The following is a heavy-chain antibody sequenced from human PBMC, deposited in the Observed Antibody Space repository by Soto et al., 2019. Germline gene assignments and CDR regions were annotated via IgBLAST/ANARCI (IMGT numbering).Heavy chain of an antibody. V-gene: IGHV2-70*01. J-gene: IGHJ4*02. CDR2: IDWDDDK. CDR1: GFSLSTSGMC. CDR3: ARMTWDWSGSYYVDY. Sequence: GSGPTLVNSTQTLTLTCTFSGFSLSTSGMCVSWIRQPPGKALEWLALIDWDDDKYYSTSLKTRLTISKDPSKNQVVLTMTNMDPVDTATYYCARMTWDWSGSYYVDYWGQGTLVTVSX. D-gene: IGHD1-26*01.